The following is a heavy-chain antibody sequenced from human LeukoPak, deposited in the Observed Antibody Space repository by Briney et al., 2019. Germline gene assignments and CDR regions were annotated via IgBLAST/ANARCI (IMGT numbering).Heavy chain of an antibody. J-gene: IGHJ3*02. V-gene: IGHV4-39*07. Sequence: SETLSLTCAVSGVSISSGCYYWGWIRQPPGKELEWIGSLYYCGSTYYNPSLESRVTISVDTSKNQFSLKLSSVTAADTAVYYCAREDGPSSLDAFDIWGQGTMVTVSS. CDR2: LYYCGST. CDR1: GVSISSGCYY. CDR3: AREDGPSSLDAFDI. D-gene: IGHD6-6*01.